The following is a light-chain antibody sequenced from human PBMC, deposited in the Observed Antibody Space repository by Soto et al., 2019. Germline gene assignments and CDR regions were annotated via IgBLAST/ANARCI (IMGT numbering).Light chain of an antibody. CDR3: SSDAGINGYVV. J-gene: IGLJ2*01. CDR2: EVT. V-gene: IGLV2-8*01. CDR1: SSNVGGYNY. Sequence: QSALTQPPSASGSPGQSVTISCTGTSSNVGGYNYVSWYQQQPGKAPKLMIYEVTKRPSGVPDRFSGSKSGTTASLTVSGHQAEEDAYYCCSSDAGINGYVVFGGGTKLTVL.